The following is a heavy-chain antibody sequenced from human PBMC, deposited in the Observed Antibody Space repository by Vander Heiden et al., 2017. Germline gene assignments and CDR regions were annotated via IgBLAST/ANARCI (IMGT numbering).Heavy chain of an antibody. CDR3: ARVVENNFWSGSPGWFDP. CDR2: IDNSGSTI. Sequence: QVQLVESGGGLVKPGGSLRLSCVASGFIFSDFYMIWLRQAPGKGLEWISYIDNSGSTISYADSVKGRFSISRDNAKNSLYLQMNSLRADDMAIYYCARVVENNFWSGSPGWFDPWGQGALVTVSS. V-gene: IGHV3-11*01. D-gene: IGHD3-3*01. CDR1: GFIFSDFY. J-gene: IGHJ5*02.